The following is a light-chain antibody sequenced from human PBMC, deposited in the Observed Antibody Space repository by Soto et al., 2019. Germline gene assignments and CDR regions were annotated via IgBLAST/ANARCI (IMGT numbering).Light chain of an antibody. CDR2: EVT. CDR3: SSYTSSITLV. Sequence: QLVLTQPASVSGSPGQSITISCTGTSSDVGGYNYVSWYQQHPGKVPKLMISEVTNRPSGVSDRFSGSKSGNTASLTISGLQTEDEADYYCSSYTSSITLVFGGGTKVTVL. V-gene: IGLV2-14*01. CDR1: SSDVGGYNY. J-gene: IGLJ3*02.